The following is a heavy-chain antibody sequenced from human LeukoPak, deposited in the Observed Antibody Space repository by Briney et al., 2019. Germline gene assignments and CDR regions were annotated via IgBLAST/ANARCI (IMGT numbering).Heavy chain of an antibody. CDR1: GGSISSSSYC. CDR2: ISGSGGST. V-gene: IGHV3-23*01. Sequence: PSETLSLTCTVSGGSISSSSYCWGWIRQPPGKGLEWVSAISGSGGSTYYADSVKGRFTISRDNSKNTLYLQMNSLRAEDTAVYYCAKFLPTHIVVANYYFDYWGQGTLVTVSS. D-gene: IGHD2-21*01. J-gene: IGHJ4*02. CDR3: AKFLPTHIVVANYYFDY.